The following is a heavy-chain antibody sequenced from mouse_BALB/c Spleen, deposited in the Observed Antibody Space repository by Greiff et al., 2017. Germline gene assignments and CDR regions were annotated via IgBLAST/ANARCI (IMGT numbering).Heavy chain of an antibody. Sequence: VQLKESGAELVKPGASVKLSCTASGFNIKDTYMHWVKQRPEQGLEWIGRIDPANGNTKYDPKFQGKATITADTSSNTAYLQLSSLTSEDTAVYYCARGTVVEGYFDYWGQGTTLTVSS. D-gene: IGHD1-1*01. J-gene: IGHJ2*01. CDR3: ARGTVVEGYFDY. CDR1: GFNIKDTY. CDR2: IDPANGNT. V-gene: IGHV14-3*02.